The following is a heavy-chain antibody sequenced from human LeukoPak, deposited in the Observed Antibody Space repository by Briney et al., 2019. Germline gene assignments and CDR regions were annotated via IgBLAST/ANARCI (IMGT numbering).Heavy chain of an antibody. D-gene: IGHD3-10*01. J-gene: IGHJ4*02. CDR3: AKDRALYGSGSYNYFDH. V-gene: IGHV3-30*18. CDR2: VLYGGVNK. CDR1: GFNFSNYG. Sequence: GGALRLSCAASGFNFSNYGKRWGRQAPGKGLEGGADVLYGGVNKYYADSVEGRFTISRDDSKNTLYLQMNSLSADDAAVYYCAKDRALYGSGSYNYFDHWGQGTLVTVSS.